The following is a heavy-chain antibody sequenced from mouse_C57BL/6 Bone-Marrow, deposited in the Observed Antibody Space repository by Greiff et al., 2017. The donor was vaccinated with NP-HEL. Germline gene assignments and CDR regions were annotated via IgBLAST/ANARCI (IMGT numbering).Heavy chain of an antibody. CDR3: TTRNEGYSGDYFDY. CDR2: IDPEDGDT. CDR1: GFNIKDYY. Sequence: EVQLQQSGAELVRPGASVKLSCTASGFNIKDYYMHWVKQRPEQGLEWIGRIDPEDGDTEYAPKFQGKATMTADTSSNTAYLQLSSLTSEDTAVYYCTTRNEGYSGDYFDYWGQGTTLTVSS. V-gene: IGHV14-1*01. D-gene: IGHD2-3*01. J-gene: IGHJ2*01.